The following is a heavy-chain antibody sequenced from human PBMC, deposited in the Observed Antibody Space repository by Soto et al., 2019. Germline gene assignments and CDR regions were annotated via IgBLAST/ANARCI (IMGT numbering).Heavy chain of an antibody. J-gene: IGHJ4*02. Sequence: QVQLVQSGAEVKKPGSSVKVSCKASGGTFSSYAISWVRQAPGQGLEWMGGIIPIFGTANYAQKFQGRVTIXXDXSXITAYRELSSRRSEDTAVYYCARSTKVVVTAMSPGYWGQGTLVTVSS. CDR1: GGTFSSYA. D-gene: IGHD2-21*02. V-gene: IGHV1-69*12. CDR3: ARSTKVVVTAMSPGY. CDR2: IIPIFGTA.